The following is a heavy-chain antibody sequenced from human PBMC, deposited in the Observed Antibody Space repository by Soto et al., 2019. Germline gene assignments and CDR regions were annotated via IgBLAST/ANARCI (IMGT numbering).Heavy chain of an antibody. CDR1: GFTFSSYS. CDR3: ARKYSSGFYYYYMDV. CDR2: ISSSSSTI. J-gene: IGHJ6*03. Sequence: GESLKISCAASGFTFSSYSMNWVRQAPGKGLEWVSYISSSSSTIYYADSVKGRFTISRDNAKNSLYLQMNSLRDEDTAVYYCARKYSSGFYYYYMDVWGKGTTVTVSS. V-gene: IGHV3-48*02. D-gene: IGHD6-19*01.